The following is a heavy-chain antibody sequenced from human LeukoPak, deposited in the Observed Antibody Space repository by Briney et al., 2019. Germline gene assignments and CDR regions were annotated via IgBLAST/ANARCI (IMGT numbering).Heavy chain of an antibody. J-gene: IGHJ4*02. D-gene: IGHD3-22*01. V-gene: IGHV1-46*01. CDR2: INCSGGST. CDR3: ARGADSSGYYSIFYFDY. CDR1: GYTFTRYY. Sequence: ASVKVSCKASGYTFTRYYMHWVRQAPGQGLEWMGIINCSGGSTTYAQNFQGRLTMTRDTSTTTVYMELSNVRSEDTAVYYCARGADSSGYYSIFYFDYWGQGTLVTVSS.